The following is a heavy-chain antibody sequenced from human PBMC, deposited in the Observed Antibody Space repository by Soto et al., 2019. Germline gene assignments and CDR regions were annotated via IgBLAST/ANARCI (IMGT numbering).Heavy chain of an antibody. Sequence: EVQLLESGGGLVQPGGSLRLSCAASGFTFSRYAMSWVRQAPGKGLEWVSGISDSGGRTYYADSVKGRFTISRDTYKNTLFLQMNSLRAEDTAIYYCAKTFGDYVNHYFDSWGQGTLVTVSS. CDR1: GFTFSRYA. D-gene: IGHD4-17*01. V-gene: IGHV3-23*01. CDR2: ISDSGGRT. J-gene: IGHJ4*02. CDR3: AKTFGDYVNHYFDS.